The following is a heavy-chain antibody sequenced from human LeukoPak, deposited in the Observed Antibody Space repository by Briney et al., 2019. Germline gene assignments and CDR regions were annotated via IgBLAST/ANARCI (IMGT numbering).Heavy chain of an antibody. Sequence: ASVKVSCKASGYTFTSYAMHWVRQAPGQRLEWMGWINAGNGNTKYSQKFQGRVTITRDTSASTAYMELSSLRSEDTAVYYCARVVRAVAGTGFDYWGQGTLVTVSS. CDR2: INAGNGNT. CDR3: ARVVRAVAGTGFDY. V-gene: IGHV1-3*01. J-gene: IGHJ4*02. CDR1: GYTFTSYA. D-gene: IGHD6-19*01.